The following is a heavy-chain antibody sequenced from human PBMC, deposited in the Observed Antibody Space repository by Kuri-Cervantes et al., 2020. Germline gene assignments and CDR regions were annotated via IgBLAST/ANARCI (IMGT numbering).Heavy chain of an antibody. D-gene: IGHD3-22*01. CDR1: GFTFSSYA. CDR3: ARGGLYYYDSSGPAGWFDP. J-gene: IGHJ5*02. V-gene: IGHV3-30-3*01. CDR2: ISYDGSNK. Sequence: GESLKISCAASGFTFSSYAMHWVRQAPGKGLEWVAVISYDGSNKYYADSVKGRFTISRDNAKNSLYLQMNGLRAEDTAVYYCARGGLYYYDSSGPAGWFDPWGQGTLVT.